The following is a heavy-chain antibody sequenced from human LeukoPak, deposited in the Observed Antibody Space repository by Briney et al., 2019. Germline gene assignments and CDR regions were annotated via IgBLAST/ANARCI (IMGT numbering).Heavy chain of an antibody. V-gene: IGHV3-23*01. J-gene: IGHJ6*02. CDR3: GRPTKYWLVRGDGVDV. Sequence: GASLRLSCAASGFTFSSYAMTWVRQAPGKGLEWVASIDAGGGDTYDSDSVKGRFTISRDNSMNTLYLQMNSLRADDTAVYYCGRPTKYWLVRGDGVDVWGQGTTVTVSS. CDR1: GFTFSSYA. D-gene: IGHD6-19*01. CDR2: IDAGGGDT.